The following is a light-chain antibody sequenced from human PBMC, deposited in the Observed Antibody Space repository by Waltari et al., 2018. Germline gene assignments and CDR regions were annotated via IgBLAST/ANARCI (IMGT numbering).Light chain of an antibody. Sequence: QSALTQPASVSGSPGQSIPISCTGTSSDVGGYNYVSWYQQHPGKAPKFMIYDVSNRPSGVSNRFSGSKSGNTASLTISGLQAEDEADYYCSSYTSSYTYVFGTGTKVTVL. CDR1: SSDVGGYNY. V-gene: IGLV2-14*03. CDR2: DVS. CDR3: SSYTSSYTYV. J-gene: IGLJ1*01.